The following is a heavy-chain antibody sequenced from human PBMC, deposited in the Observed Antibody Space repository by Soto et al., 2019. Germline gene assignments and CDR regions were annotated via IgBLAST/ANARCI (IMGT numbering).Heavy chain of an antibody. CDR1: GGTFSSYA. CDR2: IIPIFGTA. V-gene: IGHV1-69*13. Sequence: ASVKVSCKASGGTFSSYAISWVRQAPGQGLEWMGGIIPIFGTANYAQKFQGRVTITADESTSTAYMELSSLRSEDTAVYYCARSTTYYDFWSGYWQRDNYYYYATDVWGPGTTVSLS. J-gene: IGHJ6*02. CDR3: ARSTTYYDFWSGYWQRDNYYYYATDV. D-gene: IGHD3-3*01.